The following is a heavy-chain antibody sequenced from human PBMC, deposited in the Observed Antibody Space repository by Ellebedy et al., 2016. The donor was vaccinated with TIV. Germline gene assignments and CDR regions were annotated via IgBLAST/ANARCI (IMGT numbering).Heavy chain of an antibody. Sequence: ASVKVSXKASGYTFTAYYMHWVRQAPGQGLEWMGWVNPNSGDTEYAQKFQGRVTMTRDTSISTAYMELSRLRSDDTAVYYCASGWELLELDYWGQGTLVTVSS. J-gene: IGHJ4*02. D-gene: IGHD1-26*01. CDR1: GYTFTAYY. V-gene: IGHV1-2*02. CDR2: VNPNSGDT. CDR3: ASGWELLELDY.